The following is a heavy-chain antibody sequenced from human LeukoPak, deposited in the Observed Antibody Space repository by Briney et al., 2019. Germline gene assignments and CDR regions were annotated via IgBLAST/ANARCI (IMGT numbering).Heavy chain of an antibody. D-gene: IGHD2-21*02. V-gene: IGHV3-74*01. CDR3: VRGAVTGQQCDN. CDR1: GFSFSNHW. Sequence: GGSLRLSCAASGFSFSNHWMHWVRQVPEEGLVWVSRITSDGYTTNYADSVKGRFTISRDNAKNTLYLQMNSLRDEDTAVYYCVRGAVTGQQCDNWGQGTLVTVSS. CDR2: ITSDGYTT. J-gene: IGHJ4*02.